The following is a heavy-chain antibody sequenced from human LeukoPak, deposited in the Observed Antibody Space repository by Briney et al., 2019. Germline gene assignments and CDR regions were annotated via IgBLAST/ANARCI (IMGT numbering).Heavy chain of an antibody. D-gene: IGHD3-22*01. Sequence: AGGSLRLSCVASGFTFSRYAFHWVRQAPGKGLEWVAVIWYDGSNKYYADSVKGRFTISRDNSKNTLYLQMNSLRAEDTAVYYCARDSITMIVLDYFDYWGQGTLVTVSS. CDR2: IWYDGSNK. V-gene: IGHV3-33*08. J-gene: IGHJ4*02. CDR3: ARDSITMIVLDYFDY. CDR1: GFTFSRYA.